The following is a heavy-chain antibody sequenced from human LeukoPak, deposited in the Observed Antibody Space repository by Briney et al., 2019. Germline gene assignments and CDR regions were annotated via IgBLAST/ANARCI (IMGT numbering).Heavy chain of an antibody. V-gene: IGHV4-34*01. J-gene: IGHJ6*02. CDR3: ARGPNTMVRGVMSHYYYYYGMDV. CDR1: GGSFSGYY. D-gene: IGHD3-10*01. CDR2: INHSGST. Sequence: SETLSLTCAVYGGSFSGYYWSWIRHPPGKGLEWIGEINHSGSTNYNPSLKSRITISVDTSKNQFSLKLSSVTAADTAVYYCARGPNTMVRGVMSHYYYYYGMDVWGQGTTVTVSS.